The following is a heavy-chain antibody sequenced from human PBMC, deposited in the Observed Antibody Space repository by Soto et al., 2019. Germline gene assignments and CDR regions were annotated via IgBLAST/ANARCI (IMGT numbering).Heavy chain of an antibody. CDR3: AREVGHGWFDP. CDR1: GFTVSSNY. J-gene: IGHJ5*02. Sequence: EVQLVESGGGLVQPGGSLRLSCVASGFTVSSNYMSWVRQAQGKGLEWVSVIYSGGSTYYADSVKGRFTISRHNSKNTLYLQMNSLRAEDTAVYYCAREVGHGWFDPWGQGTLVTVSS. V-gene: IGHV3-53*04. CDR2: IYSGGST.